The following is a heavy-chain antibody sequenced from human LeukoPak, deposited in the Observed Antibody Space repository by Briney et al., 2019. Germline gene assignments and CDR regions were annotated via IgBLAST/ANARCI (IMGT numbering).Heavy chain of an antibody. CDR3: AKGSGWILPKYFDF. J-gene: IGHJ4*02. D-gene: IGHD2-2*03. CDR2: ISGGGGRK. Sequence: GGSLRLSCAASGLTFSSSAMSWFGRPPGRGRRWRSTISGGGGRKYYADSVKGRFTISKTNSKNTLFFHIKSLKAEDPAVVYCAKGSGWILPKYFDFWGQGKLVTVSS. CDR1: GLTFSSSA. V-gene: IGHV3-23*01.